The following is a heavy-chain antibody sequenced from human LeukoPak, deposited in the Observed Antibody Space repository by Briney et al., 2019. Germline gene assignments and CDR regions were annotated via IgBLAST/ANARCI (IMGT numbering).Heavy chain of an antibody. CDR2: INHSGST. Sequence: PETLSLTCAVYGGSFSGYYWSWIRQPPGKGLEWIGEINHSGSTNYNPSLKSRVTISVDTSKNQFSLKLSSVTAADTAVYYCARGVTMVRGVLYYFDYWGQGTLVTVSS. V-gene: IGHV4-34*01. J-gene: IGHJ4*02. D-gene: IGHD3-10*01. CDR1: GGSFSGYY. CDR3: ARGVTMVRGVLYYFDY.